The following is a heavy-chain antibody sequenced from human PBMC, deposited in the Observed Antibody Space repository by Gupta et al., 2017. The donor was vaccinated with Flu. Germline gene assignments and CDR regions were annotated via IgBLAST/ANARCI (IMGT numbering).Heavy chain of an antibody. CDR3: SSQLWFGDP. CDR1: GCPFISNW. Sequence: CAASGCPFISNWMEWVRQVPGRCLEWVERINSDGRNIDYADSVKGRFTISRDDTKHTLYLRMNSLRAEDTAVYYCSSQLWFGDPWGHGTPVPVSS. J-gene: IGHJ5*02. D-gene: IGHD3-10*01. V-gene: IGHV3-74*01. CDR2: INSDGRNI.